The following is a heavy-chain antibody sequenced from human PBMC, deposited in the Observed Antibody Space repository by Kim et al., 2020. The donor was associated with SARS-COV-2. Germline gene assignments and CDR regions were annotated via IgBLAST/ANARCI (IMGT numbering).Heavy chain of an antibody. J-gene: IGHJ4*02. V-gene: IGHV3-23*01. CDR3: AKSKEAVAGTGAFDY. Sequence: GGSLRLSCAVSGFTFSNYAMSWVRQAPGKGLEWVSTISGGGDSTNYADSVKGRFIISRDNSKNTLYLQMNSLRVEEAALYYCAKSKEAVAGTGAFDYWGQGILVTVS. CDR2: ISGGGDST. D-gene: IGHD6-19*01. CDR1: GFTFSNYA.